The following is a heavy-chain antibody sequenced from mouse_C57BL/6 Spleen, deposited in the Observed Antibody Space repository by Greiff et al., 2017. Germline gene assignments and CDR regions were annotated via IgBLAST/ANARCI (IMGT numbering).Heavy chain of an antibody. CDR2: IDPEDGET. Sequence: EVKLQESGAELVKPGASVKLSCTASGFNIKDYYMHWVKQRTEQGLEWIGRIDPEDGETKYAPKFQGKATITTDTSSNTAYLQLSSLTSEDTAVYYCSSYDYDLEFAYWGQGTLVTVSA. D-gene: IGHD2-4*01. J-gene: IGHJ3*01. V-gene: IGHV14-2*01. CDR1: GFNIKDYY. CDR3: SSYDYDLEFAY.